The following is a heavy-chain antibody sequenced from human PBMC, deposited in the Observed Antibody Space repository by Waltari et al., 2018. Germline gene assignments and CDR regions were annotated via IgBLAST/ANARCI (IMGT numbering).Heavy chain of an antibody. CDR3: ARDVGWPGGGYYYYYGMDV. CDR2: IYSGGST. J-gene: IGHJ6*02. Sequence: EVQLVESGGGLIQPGGSLRLSCAASGFTVSSNYMSWVRQAPGKGLEWVSVIYSGGSTNYADCGKGGFTIARENSKNRLYLQRNSLRAEDTAVYYWARDVGWPGGGYYYYYGMDVWGQGTTVTVSS. CDR1: GFTVSSNY. D-gene: IGHD2-15*01. V-gene: IGHV3-53*01.